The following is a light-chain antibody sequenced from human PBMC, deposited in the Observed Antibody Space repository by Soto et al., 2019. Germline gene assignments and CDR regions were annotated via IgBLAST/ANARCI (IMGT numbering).Light chain of an antibody. Sequence: EIVLTQSPGTLSLSPGERATLSCRASQSVSSSYLAWYQRKPGQAPRLLIYGASSRATGIPDRFSGSGSGTDFTLTISRLEPEDFAVYYCQVRSNWRYTFGQGTRLEIK. CDR1: QSVSSSY. CDR3: QVRSNWRYT. V-gene: IGKV3D-20*02. CDR2: GAS. J-gene: IGKJ5*01.